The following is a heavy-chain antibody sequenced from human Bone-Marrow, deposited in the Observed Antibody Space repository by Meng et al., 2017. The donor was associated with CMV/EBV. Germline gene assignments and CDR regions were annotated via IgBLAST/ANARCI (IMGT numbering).Heavy chain of an antibody. V-gene: IGHV1-2*02. CDR3: ARGRYSYGYGAFDI. CDR2: INPNSGGT. CDR1: GGTFSSYA. Sequence: ASVKVSCKASGGTFSSYAISWVRQAPGQGLEWMGWINPNSGGTNYAQKFQGRVTMTRDTSISTAYMELSRLRSDDTAVYYCARGRYSYGYGAFDIWGQGTMVTV. D-gene: IGHD5-18*01. J-gene: IGHJ3*02.